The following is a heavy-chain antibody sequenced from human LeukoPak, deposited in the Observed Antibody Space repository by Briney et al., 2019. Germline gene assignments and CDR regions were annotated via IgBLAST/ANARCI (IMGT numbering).Heavy chain of an antibody. D-gene: IGHD3-3*01. V-gene: IGHV4-59*08. CDR1: GGSISSYY. J-gene: IGHJ4*02. Sequence: SETLSLTCTVSGGSISSYYWSWIRQPPGKGLEWIGYIYYSGSTYYNPSLKSRVTISVDTSKNQFSLKLSSVTAADTAVYYCARTHYDFWSGPPICWGQGTLVTVSS. CDR3: ARTHYDFWSGPPIC. CDR2: IYYSGST.